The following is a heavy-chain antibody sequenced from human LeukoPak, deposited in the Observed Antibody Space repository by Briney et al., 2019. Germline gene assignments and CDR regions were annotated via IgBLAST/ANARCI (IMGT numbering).Heavy chain of an antibody. CDR1: GFTFTSSA. Sequence: TSVKVSCKASGFTFTSSAKQWVRQARGQSLEWIGWIFVVSGSTNYAQKFQERVTITRDMSTSTAYMDLSSLRSEDTAVYYCAADVSSGALDYWGQGTLVTVCS. CDR2: IFVVSGST. J-gene: IGHJ4*02. V-gene: IGHV1-58*02. D-gene: IGHD6-19*01. CDR3: AADVSSGALDY.